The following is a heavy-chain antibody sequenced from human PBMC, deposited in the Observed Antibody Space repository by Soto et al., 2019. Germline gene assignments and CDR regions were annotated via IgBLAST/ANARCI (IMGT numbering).Heavy chain of an antibody. CDR3: ARDNSRSSGWDV. J-gene: IGHJ6*02. Sequence: EVQLVESGGGLVQPGGSLRLSCEASGFTLSSYSMNWARQAPGQGLEWVSYISSSSSTIYYADSVKGRFTISRDNAKNSLDLQMNSLRDEDTAVYYCARDNSRSSGWDVWRQGTTVTVSS. D-gene: IGHD1-20*01. V-gene: IGHV3-48*02. CDR2: ISSSSSTI. CDR1: GFTLSSYS.